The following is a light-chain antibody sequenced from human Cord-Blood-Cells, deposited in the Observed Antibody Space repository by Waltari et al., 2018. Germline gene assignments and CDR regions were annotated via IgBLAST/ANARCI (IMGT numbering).Light chain of an antibody. CDR2: GAS. CDR3: QQYNNWPPRIT. Sequence: ELVMTQSPATLSVSPGERATLSCRASQSVSSNLAWYQQKPGQAPRLLIDGASTRATGIPARFSGSGSGTEFTLTISSLQSEDFAVYYCQQYNNWPPRITFGPGTKVDIK. V-gene: IGKV3-15*01. J-gene: IGKJ3*01. CDR1: QSVSSN.